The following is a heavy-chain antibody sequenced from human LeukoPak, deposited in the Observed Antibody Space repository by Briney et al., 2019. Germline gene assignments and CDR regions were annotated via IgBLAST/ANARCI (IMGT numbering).Heavy chain of an antibody. J-gene: IGHJ4*02. CDR3: ARPQTMGSSSPLGY. Sequence: SETLSLTCTVSGGSISSYYWSWIRQPPGKGLEWIGYIYYSGSTNYNPSLKSRVTISVDTSKNQISLKLSSVTAADTAVYYCARPQTMGSSSPLGYWGQGTLVTVSS. CDR1: GGSISSYY. V-gene: IGHV4-59*01. D-gene: IGHD2-2*01. CDR2: IYYSGST.